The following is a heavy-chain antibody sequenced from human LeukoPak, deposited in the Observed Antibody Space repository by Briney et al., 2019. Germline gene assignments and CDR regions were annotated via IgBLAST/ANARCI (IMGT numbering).Heavy chain of an antibody. CDR2: IYHSGST. Sequence: PSETLSLTCTVSGGSISSSRYYWSWIRQPPGKGLEWIGYIYHSGSTYYNPSLKSRVTISVDRSKNQFSLKLSSVTAADTAVYYCARDRYRHIAARPGDWFDPWGQGTLVTVSS. CDR3: ARDRYRHIAARPGDWFDP. J-gene: IGHJ5*02. CDR1: GGSISSSRYY. D-gene: IGHD6-6*01. V-gene: IGHV4-30-2*01.